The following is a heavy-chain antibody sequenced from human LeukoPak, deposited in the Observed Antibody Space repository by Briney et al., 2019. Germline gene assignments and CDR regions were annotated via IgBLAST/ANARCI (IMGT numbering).Heavy chain of an antibody. J-gene: IGHJ4*02. D-gene: IGHD2-2*01. V-gene: IGHV3-48*03. Sequence: GGPRRLSGTASGFPFRSAVMHWVRHATGKGREWGAYIGSSGPTIHYADSVRGQFTISRDNAKASLYLQMNSLRVEDTAVYYCARDSEKYCSSDVCYGALIPPGFDYWGQGALVTVSS. CDR2: IGSSGPTI. CDR3: ARDSEKYCSSDVCYGALIPPGFDY. CDR1: GFPFRSAV.